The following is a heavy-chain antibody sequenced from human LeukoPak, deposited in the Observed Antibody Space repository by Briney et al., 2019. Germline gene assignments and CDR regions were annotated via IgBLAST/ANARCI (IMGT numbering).Heavy chain of an antibody. V-gene: IGHV4-59*01. Sequence: SETLSLTCTVSGGSISSYYWSWIRQPPGKGLEWIGYTYYSGSTNYNPSLKSRVTISVDTSKNQFSLKLSSVTAADTAVYYCARDGVYSGYDYYFDYWGQGTLVTVSS. J-gene: IGHJ4*02. CDR2: TYYSGST. D-gene: IGHD5-12*01. CDR3: ARDGVYSGYDYYFDY. CDR1: GGSISSYY.